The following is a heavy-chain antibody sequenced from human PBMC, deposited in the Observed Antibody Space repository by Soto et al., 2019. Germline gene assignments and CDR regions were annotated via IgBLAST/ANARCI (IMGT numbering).Heavy chain of an antibody. CDR1: GFAFSHYA. CDR3: ARDPNHYDSSGYYLLYYFDY. D-gene: IGHD3-22*01. V-gene: IGHV3-30-3*01. J-gene: IGHJ4*02. CDR2: VSFDGSNK. Sequence: GGSLRLSCTASGFAFSHYAMLWVRQAPGKGLEWVALVSFDGSNKYYTDSVKGRFTISRDNSKNTLYLQMTSLRPEDAAVYYCARDPNHYDSSGYYLLYYFDYWGLGTLVTVSS.